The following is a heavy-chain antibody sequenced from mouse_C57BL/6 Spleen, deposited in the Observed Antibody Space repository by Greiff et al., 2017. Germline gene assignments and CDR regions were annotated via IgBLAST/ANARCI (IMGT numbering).Heavy chain of an antibody. CDR3: ARLAAQGRGYYFDY. CDR1: GYTFTSYW. J-gene: IGHJ2*01. D-gene: IGHD3-2*02. Sequence: QVQLKQPGTELVKPGASVKLSCTASGYTFTSYWMHWVKQRPGQGLEWIGNINPSNGGTNYNEKFKSKATLTVDKSSSTAYLQLSSLTSEDSAVYYCARLAAQGRGYYFDYWGQGTTLTVSS. CDR2: INPSNGGT. V-gene: IGHV1-53*01.